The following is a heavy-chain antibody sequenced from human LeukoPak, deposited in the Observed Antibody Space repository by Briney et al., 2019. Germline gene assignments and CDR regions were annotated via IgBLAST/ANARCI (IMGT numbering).Heavy chain of an antibody. CDR3: AKVHGYDFLDY. V-gene: IGHV3-30*18. Sequence: QTGGSLRLSCAASGFTFSSYGMHWVRQAPGKGLEWVAVISYDGSNKYYADSVKGRFTISRDNSKNTLYLQMNSLRAEDTAVYYCAKVHGYDFLDYWGQGTLVTVSS. CDR2: ISYDGSNK. CDR1: GFTFSSYG. D-gene: IGHD5-12*01. J-gene: IGHJ4*02.